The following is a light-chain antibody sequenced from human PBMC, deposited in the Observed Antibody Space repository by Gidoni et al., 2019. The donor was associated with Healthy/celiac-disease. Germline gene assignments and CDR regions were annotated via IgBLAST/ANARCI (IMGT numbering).Light chain of an antibody. CDR2: GAS. V-gene: IGKV3-20*01. Sequence: EIVLTQSPGTLSLSPGERATLSCRASQSVSSSYLAWYQQKPGQAPRLLIYGASSSGSGTDFTLTISRLEPEDFAVYYCQQYGSSPDTFGQGTKVEIK. J-gene: IGKJ1*01. CDR3: QQYGSSPDT. CDR1: QSVSSSY.